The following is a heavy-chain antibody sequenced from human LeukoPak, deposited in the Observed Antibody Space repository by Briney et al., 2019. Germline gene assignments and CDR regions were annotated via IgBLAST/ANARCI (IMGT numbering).Heavy chain of an antibody. Sequence: GGSLRLSCAASGFTFSSSTMNWVRQAPGKGLEWVASIGPSGTNKHYAGSLEGRFTISRDNAKNSLYLQMNSLRAEDTAVYYCARGSDFVWGSYRPYFDYWGQGTLVTVSS. CDR2: IGPSGTNK. CDR3: ARGSDFVWGSYRPYFDY. J-gene: IGHJ4*02. CDR1: GFTFSSST. D-gene: IGHD3-16*02. V-gene: IGHV3-21*01.